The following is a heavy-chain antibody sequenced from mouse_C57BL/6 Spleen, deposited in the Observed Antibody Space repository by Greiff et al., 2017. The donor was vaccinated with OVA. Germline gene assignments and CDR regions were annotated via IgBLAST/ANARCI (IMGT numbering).Heavy chain of an antibody. CDR2: INPSTGGT. D-gene: IGHD1-1*01. V-gene: IGHV1-42*01. CDR3: ARDGGSSYWYFDV. J-gene: IGHJ1*03. CDR1: GYSFTGYY. Sequence: EVQLQQSGPELVKPGASVKISCKASGYSFTGYYMNWVKQSPEKSLEWIGEINPSTGGTTYNQKFKAKATLTVDKSSSTAYMQLKSLTSEDSAVYYCARDGGSSYWYFDVWGTGTTVTVSS.